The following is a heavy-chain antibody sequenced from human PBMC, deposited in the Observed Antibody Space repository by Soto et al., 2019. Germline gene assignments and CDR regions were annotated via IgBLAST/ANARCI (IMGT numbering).Heavy chain of an antibody. J-gene: IGHJ5*02. D-gene: IGHD3-16*01. CDR1: GYTFTSYD. CDR2: MNPNSGNT. Sequence: QVQLVQSGAEVKKPGASVKVSCKASGYTFTSYDIKWVRLATGHGLEWMGRMNPNSGNTAYAQKFQGRVTMTRNTSISTAYMELRSLRSEDTAVYYCARIKQDYAVACGQGTLVTVSS. CDR3: ARIKQDYAVA. V-gene: IGHV1-8*01.